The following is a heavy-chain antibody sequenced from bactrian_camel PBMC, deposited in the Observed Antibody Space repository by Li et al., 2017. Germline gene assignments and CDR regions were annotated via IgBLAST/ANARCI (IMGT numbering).Heavy chain of an antibody. J-gene: IGHJ6*01. CDR2: INSGGGST. CDR1: GFRFNIAA. D-gene: IGHD3*01. V-gene: IGHV3S31*01. Sequence: DVQLVESGGGLVQPGGSLRLSCTTSGFRFNIAAMSWARQAPGKELEWVSGINSGGGSTYYAGSVKGRFTISQDNAKNTLYLQMNSLKSEDTAMYYCAAGNGWCSVDRANFRYWGQGTQVTVS. CDR3: AAGNGWCSVDRANFRY.